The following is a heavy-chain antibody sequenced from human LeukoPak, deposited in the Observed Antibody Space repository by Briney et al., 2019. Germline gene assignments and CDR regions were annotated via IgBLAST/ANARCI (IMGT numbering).Heavy chain of an antibody. D-gene: IGHD5-12*01. Sequence: PRGSLRLSCAASGFTFSSYGMHWVRQAPGKGLEWVAFIRYDGSNKYYADSVKGRFTISRDNSKNTLYLQMNSLRAEDTAVYYCARGPSGYHNTGGQGTLVTVSS. V-gene: IGHV3-30*02. CDR1: GFTFSSYG. CDR3: ARGPSGYHNT. J-gene: IGHJ4*02. CDR2: IRYDGSNK.